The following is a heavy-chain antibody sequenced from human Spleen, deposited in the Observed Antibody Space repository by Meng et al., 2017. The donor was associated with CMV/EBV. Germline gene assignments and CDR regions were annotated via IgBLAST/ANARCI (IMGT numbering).Heavy chain of an antibody. V-gene: IGHV1-2*02. J-gene: IGHJ4*02. Sequence: YTFADYYIYWVRQATGQGLAWMGWINPSSGDTKYAQKFQGRVTLTRDTSLSTAYMELSRLTSDDTAVYYCARTLKFYDSRGYPPLDYWGQGTLVTVSS. D-gene: IGHD3-22*01. CDR3: ARTLKFYDSRGYPPLDY. CDR2: INPSSGDT. CDR1: YTFADYY.